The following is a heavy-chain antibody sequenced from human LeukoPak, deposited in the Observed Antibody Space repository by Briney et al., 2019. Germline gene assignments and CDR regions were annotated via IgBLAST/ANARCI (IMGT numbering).Heavy chain of an antibody. CDR1: GDPLNDNLYY. Sequence: SETLSLTCNVSGDPLNDNLYYWGWIRQSPGKGLEWIGSFYSSGSTSSHSSLKSRVTISVDTSRTQLSLKLDSVTDTDTAVYYCVRDGRFDSACFDSWGPGILVTVSS. V-gene: IGHV4-39*07. D-gene: IGHD6-19*01. J-gene: IGHJ4*02. CDR3: VRDGRFDSACFDS. CDR2: FYSSGST.